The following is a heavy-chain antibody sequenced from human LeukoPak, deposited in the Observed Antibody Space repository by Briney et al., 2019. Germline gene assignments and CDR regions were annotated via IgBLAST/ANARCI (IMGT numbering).Heavy chain of an antibody. CDR2: ISSSSSYI. Sequence: GGSLRLSCAASGFTFSSYSMNWVRQAPGKGLEWVSSISSSSSYIYYADSVKGRFTISRDDAKNSLYLHMNSLRADDTAVYYCARDRYSSSWYDYWGQGTLVTVSS. CDR1: GFTFSSYS. D-gene: IGHD6-13*01. V-gene: IGHV3-21*01. J-gene: IGHJ4*02. CDR3: ARDRYSSSWYDY.